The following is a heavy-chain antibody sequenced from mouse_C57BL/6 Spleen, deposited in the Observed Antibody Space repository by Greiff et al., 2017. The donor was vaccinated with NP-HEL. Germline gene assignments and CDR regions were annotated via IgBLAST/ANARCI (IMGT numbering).Heavy chain of an antibody. J-gene: IGHJ4*01. CDR2: TFYSGIT. CDR1: GFSINSDCY. Sequence: EVQLQQSGPSLVRPSQTLSLTCTVTGFSINSDCYWIWIRQFPGNKLEYIGYTFYSGITYYNPSLESRTYITRDTSKNQFSLKLSSVTTEDTATYYCARGLRYYYAMDYWGQGTSVTVSS. V-gene: IGHV3-3*01. CDR3: ARGLRYYYAMDY.